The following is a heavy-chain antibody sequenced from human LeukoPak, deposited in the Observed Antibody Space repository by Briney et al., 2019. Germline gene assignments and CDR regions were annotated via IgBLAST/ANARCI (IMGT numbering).Heavy chain of an antibody. CDR3: ARHRQYDADAFDV. J-gene: IGHJ3*01. V-gene: IGHV4-39*07. CDR2: IYYSGNT. D-gene: IGHD2/OR15-2a*01. Sequence: SETLSLTCIVSGGSISRSNYYWGWIRQSPGKGLEWIGSIYYSGNTYYNPSLKSRVTISVDTSKNQFSLKLSSVTAADTAVYYCARHRQYDADAFDVWGQGTVVPVSS. CDR1: GGSISRSNYY.